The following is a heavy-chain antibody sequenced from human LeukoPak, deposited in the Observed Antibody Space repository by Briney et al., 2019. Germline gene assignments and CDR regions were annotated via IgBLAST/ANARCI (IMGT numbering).Heavy chain of an antibody. Sequence: GGSLRLSCAASGFTFSSYSMNWVRQAPGKGLEWVSSISSSSSYIYYADSVKGRFTISRDNAKNSLYLQMYSLRAEDTAVYYCARDGPGIAAAENQIDYWGQRTLVTVSS. D-gene: IGHD6-13*01. CDR2: ISSSSSYI. J-gene: IGHJ4*02. V-gene: IGHV3-21*01. CDR3: ARDGPGIAAAENQIDY. CDR1: GFTFSSYS.